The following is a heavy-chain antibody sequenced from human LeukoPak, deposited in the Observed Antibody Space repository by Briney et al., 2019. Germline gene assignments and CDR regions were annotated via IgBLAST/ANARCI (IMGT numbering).Heavy chain of an antibody. Sequence: GGSLRLSCAASGFTFSSYSMNWVRQAPGKGLEWVSAISGSGGSTYYADSVKGRFTISRDNSKNTLYLQMNSLRAEDTAVYYCAKAWRDIVVVPAALDYWGQGTLVTVSS. CDR2: ISGSGGST. V-gene: IGHV3-23*01. D-gene: IGHD2-2*01. J-gene: IGHJ4*02. CDR3: AKAWRDIVVVPAALDY. CDR1: GFTFSSYS.